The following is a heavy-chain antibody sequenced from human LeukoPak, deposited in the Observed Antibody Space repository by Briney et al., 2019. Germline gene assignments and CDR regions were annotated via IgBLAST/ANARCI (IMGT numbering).Heavy chain of an antibody. J-gene: IGHJ6*03. CDR1: NASISTTKCY. V-gene: IGHV4-39*07. CDR2: MYYSGSA. Sequence: SETLSLTCTVSNASISTTKCYWGWIRQPPGKGLEWIGSMYYSGSAYYNPSLKSRVTIALDTSKNQFSLKLTSVTAADTAVYYCARSEEYYYYYMDAWGKGTTVTVSS. CDR3: ARSEEYYYYYMDA.